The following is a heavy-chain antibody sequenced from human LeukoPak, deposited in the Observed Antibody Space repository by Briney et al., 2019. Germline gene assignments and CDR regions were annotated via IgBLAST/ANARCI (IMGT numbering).Heavy chain of an antibody. Sequence: GGSLRLSCAASGFTFSSYAMHWVRQAPGKGLEWVAVISYDGSNKYYADSVKGRFTISRDNSKNTLYLQMNSLRAEDTAVYYCARDSGGTFDYWGQGTLVTVSS. CDR1: GFTFSSYA. J-gene: IGHJ4*02. CDR3: ARDSGGTFDY. CDR2: ISYDGSNK. D-gene: IGHD3-16*01. V-gene: IGHV3-30*04.